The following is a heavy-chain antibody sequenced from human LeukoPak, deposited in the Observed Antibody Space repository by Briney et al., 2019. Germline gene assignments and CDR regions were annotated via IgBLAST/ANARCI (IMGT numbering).Heavy chain of an antibody. CDR2: IYTSGST. J-gene: IGHJ4*02. CDR3: ARGGYSYGPHFDY. V-gene: IGHV4-61*02. CDR1: GNSISSGDNY. Sequence: SETLSLTCTVSGNSISSGDNYWSWIRQPAGKGLEWIGRIYTSGSTNYNPSLKSRVTISGDTSKNQFSLRLSSVTAADTAVYYCARGGYSYGPHFDYWGQGTLVTVSS. D-gene: IGHD5-18*01.